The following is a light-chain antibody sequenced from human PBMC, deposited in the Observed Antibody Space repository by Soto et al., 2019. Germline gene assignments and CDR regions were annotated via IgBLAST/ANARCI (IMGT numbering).Light chain of an antibody. CDR2: EKS. CDR3: QQYNKWPLT. CDR1: QSVSNN. J-gene: IGKJ4*01. V-gene: IGKV3-15*01. Sequence: EIVMTQSPATLSVSPGERATLSCRASQSVSNNLAWYQQKPGQAPRLLIYEKSTRATGIPDRFSGSGSGPEFTLTISSLQSEDFAVYSCQQYNKWPLTFGGGTKVEIK.